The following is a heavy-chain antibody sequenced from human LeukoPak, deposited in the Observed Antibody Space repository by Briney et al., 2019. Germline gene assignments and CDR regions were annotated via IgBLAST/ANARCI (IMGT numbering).Heavy chain of an antibody. V-gene: IGHV4-39*01. J-gene: IGHJ4*02. D-gene: IGHD1-26*01. CDR1: GGSISSSSYY. Sequence: PSETLSLTCTVSGGSISSSSYYWGWIRQPPGKGLEWIGTIYYSGSTYYNPPLKSRVTISVDTSKNQFSLKLTSVTAADTAVYYCARLPYSSTLRRFDYWGQGTLVTVSS. CDR3: ARLPYSSTLRRFDY. CDR2: IYYSGST.